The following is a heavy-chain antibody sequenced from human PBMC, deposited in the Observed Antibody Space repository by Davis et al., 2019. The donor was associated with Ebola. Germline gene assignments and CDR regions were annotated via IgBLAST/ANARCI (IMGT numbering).Heavy chain of an antibody. CDR1: GFTVSSNY. J-gene: IGHJ3*02. D-gene: IGHD2-8*02. CDR2: ISSSSNYI. CDR3: ARGRRLLADAFHI. V-gene: IGHV3-21*01. Sequence: GESLKISCAASGFTVSSNYMSWVRQAPGKGLEWVSTISSSSNYIYYAESVKGRFTISRDNAKNSLTLQMNSLGAEDTAVYYCARGRRLLADAFHIWGQGTMVTASS.